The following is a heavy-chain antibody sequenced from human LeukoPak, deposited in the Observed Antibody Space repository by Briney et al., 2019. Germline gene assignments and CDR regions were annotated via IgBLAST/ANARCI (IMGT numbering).Heavy chain of an antibody. CDR3: ARGREYFPGSH. V-gene: IGHV3-30-3*01. D-gene: IGHD3-10*01. Sequence: PGKSLRLSCAASGFNFSDFAVHWVRQAPGKGLEWVAVISYDGGNKYYADSVKGRFTISRDDSKNTLYLQMNRLRVEDTAVYYCARGREYFPGSHWGQGTLVTVSS. J-gene: IGHJ4*02. CDR1: GFNFSDFA. CDR2: ISYDGGNK.